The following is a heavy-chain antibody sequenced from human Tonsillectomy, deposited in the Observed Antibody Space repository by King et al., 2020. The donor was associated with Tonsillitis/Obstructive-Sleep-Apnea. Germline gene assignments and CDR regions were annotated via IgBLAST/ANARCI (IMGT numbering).Heavy chain of an antibody. V-gene: IGHV3-64*01. D-gene: IGHD3-10*01. J-gene: IGHJ5*02. CDR1: GFTFSSYA. CDR2: ISSNGGST. Sequence: VQLVESGGGLVQPGGSLRLSCAASGFTFSSYAMHWVRQAPGKGLEYVSAISSNGGSTYYANSVKGRFTISRDNSKNTLYLQMGSLRAEDMAVYDCARDRGVNVKGFDPWGQGTLVTVSS. CDR3: ARDRGVNVKGFDP.